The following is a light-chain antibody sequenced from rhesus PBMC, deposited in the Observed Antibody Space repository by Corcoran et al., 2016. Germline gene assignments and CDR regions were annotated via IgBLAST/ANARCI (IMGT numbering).Light chain of an antibody. CDR3: QQYYRTPRT. V-gene: IGKV1-25*01. CDR2: EAS. CDR1: QGISND. J-gene: IGKJ1*01. Sequence: DIQMTQSPSSLSASVGDRVTITCRASQGISNDLAWYQQKPGETPKLLIYEASSLQSGIPSRFSGSRSGTDFTLTISSLQLEDFATYYWQQYYRTPRTFGQGTKVEIK.